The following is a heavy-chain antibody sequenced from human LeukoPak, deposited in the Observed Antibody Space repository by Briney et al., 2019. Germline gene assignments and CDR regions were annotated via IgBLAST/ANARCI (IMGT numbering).Heavy chain of an antibody. J-gene: IGHJ3*02. CDR1: GFTFSSYS. Sequence: GGSLRLSCAASGFTFSSYSMNWVRQAPGKGLEWVSSISSSSSYIYYADSVKGRFTISRDNAKNSLYLQMNSLRAGDTAVYYCARVRGDYNDAFDILGQGTMVTVSS. CDR3: ARVRGDYNDAFDI. V-gene: IGHV3-21*01. CDR2: ISSSSSYI. D-gene: IGHD4-17*01.